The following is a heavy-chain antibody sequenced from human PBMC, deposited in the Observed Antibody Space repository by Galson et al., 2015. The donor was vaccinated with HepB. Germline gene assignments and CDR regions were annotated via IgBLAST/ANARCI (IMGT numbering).Heavy chain of an antibody. CDR3: ARGYDSGSYYYHY. D-gene: IGHD3-10*01. CDR1: GGTFINYP. J-gene: IGHJ4*02. CDR2: ITPLFGTG. Sequence: SVKVSCKASGGTFINYPIDWLRQAPGQGLEWMGGITPLFGTGNGAEKFRGRVTITADKSTSTAYMELSNLRSEDTAVYYCARGYDSGSYYYHYWGQGTLVTVSS. V-gene: IGHV1-69*06.